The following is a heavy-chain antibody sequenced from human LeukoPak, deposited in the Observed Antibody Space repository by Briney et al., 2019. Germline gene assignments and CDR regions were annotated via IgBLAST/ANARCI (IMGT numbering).Heavy chain of an antibody. CDR1: GYTFTSYG. Sequence: ASVKVSCKASGYTFTSYGISWVRQAPGQGLEWMGWISAYNGNTNYAQKLQGRVTMTTDTPTSTAYMELRSLRSDDTAVYYCARDRGDPNYYDSSGYYPDIWGQGTMVTVSS. V-gene: IGHV1-18*01. CDR3: ARDRGDPNYYDSSGYYPDI. D-gene: IGHD3-22*01. J-gene: IGHJ3*02. CDR2: ISAYNGNT.